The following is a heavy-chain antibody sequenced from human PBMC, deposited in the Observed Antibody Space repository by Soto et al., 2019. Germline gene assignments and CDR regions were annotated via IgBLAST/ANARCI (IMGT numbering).Heavy chain of an antibody. J-gene: IGHJ6*02. V-gene: IGHV1-3*01. D-gene: IGHD2-2*02. Sequence: VRQAPGQRLEWMGWFNAGNGNTKYSQKFQGRVTITRDTSASTAYMELSSLRSEDTAVYYCAGSTSSTSCYTCYYYYGMDVWGQGTTVTVSS. CDR3: AGSTSSTSCYTCYYYYGMDV. CDR2: FNAGNGNT.